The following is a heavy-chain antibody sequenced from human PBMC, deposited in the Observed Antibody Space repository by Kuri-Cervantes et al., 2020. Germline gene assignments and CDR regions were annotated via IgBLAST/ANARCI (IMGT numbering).Heavy chain of an antibody. V-gene: IGHV4-39*01. D-gene: IGHD1-26*01. Sequence: GSLRLSCTVSGGSITSSSYYWGWIRQPPGKGLEWIGNIYYSGSAYYNPSLKSRVTISVDTSKNQFSLKVSSVTAADTAVYFCARFSGGSYLYWGQGTLVTVSS. CDR2: IYYSGSA. CDR3: ARFSGGSYLY. J-gene: IGHJ4*02. CDR1: GGSITSSSYY.